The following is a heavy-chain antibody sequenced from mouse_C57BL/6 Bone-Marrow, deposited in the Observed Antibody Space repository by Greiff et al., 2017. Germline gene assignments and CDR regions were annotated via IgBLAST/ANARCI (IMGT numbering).Heavy chain of an antibody. Sequence: EVKLVESGEGLVKPGGSLKLSCAASGFTFSSYAMSWVRQTPEKRLEWVAYISSGGDYIYYADTVKGRFTISRDNARNTLYLQMSSLKSEDTAMYYCTSDGNYLFAYWGQGTLVTVSA. CDR2: ISSGGDYI. CDR3: TSDGNYLFAY. J-gene: IGHJ3*01. V-gene: IGHV5-9-1*02. D-gene: IGHD2-1*01. CDR1: GFTFSSYA.